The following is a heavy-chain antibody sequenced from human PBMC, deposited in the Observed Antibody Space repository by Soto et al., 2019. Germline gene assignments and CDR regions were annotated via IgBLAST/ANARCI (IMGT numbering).Heavy chain of an antibody. Sequence: GGSLRLSCAASGFTFSSYEMNWVRQAPGKGLEWVSYISSSGSTIYYADSVKGRFTISRDNAKNSLYLQMNSLRAEDTAVYYCAREGSGGSNGDYYYYYGMDVWGQGTTVTVSS. CDR1: GFTFSSYE. J-gene: IGHJ6*02. V-gene: IGHV3-48*03. D-gene: IGHD2-15*01. CDR2: ISSSGSTI. CDR3: AREGSGGSNGDYYYYYGMDV.